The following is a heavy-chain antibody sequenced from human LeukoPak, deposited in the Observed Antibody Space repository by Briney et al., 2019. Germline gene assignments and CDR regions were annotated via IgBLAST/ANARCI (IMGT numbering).Heavy chain of an antibody. D-gene: IGHD3-16*02. CDR3: ARGRDYDYVWGSYRYRPIRLFDY. CDR2: INHSGST. Sequence: SETLSLTCAVYGGSFSGYYWSWIRQPPGKGLEWIGEINHSGSTNYNPSLKSRVTISVDTSKNQFSLKLSSVPAADTAVYYCARGRDYDYVWGSYRYRPIRLFDYWGQGTLVTVSS. CDR1: GGSFSGYY. V-gene: IGHV4-34*01. J-gene: IGHJ4*02.